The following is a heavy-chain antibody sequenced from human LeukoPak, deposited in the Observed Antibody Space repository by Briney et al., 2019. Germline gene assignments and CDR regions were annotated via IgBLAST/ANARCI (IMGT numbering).Heavy chain of an antibody. CDR3: ARLWDYSSGYNDY. D-gene: IGHD3-22*01. V-gene: IGHV1-69*05. J-gene: IGHJ4*02. Sequence: SVKVSCKASGGTFSSYAISWARQAPGQGLEWMGGIIPIFGTANYAQKFQGRVTITTDESTSTAYMELSSLRSEDTAVYYCARLWDYSSGYNDYWGQGTLVTVSS. CDR1: GGTFSSYA. CDR2: IIPIFGTA.